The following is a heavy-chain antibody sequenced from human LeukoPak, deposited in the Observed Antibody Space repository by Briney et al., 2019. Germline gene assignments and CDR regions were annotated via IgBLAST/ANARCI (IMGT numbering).Heavy chain of an antibody. J-gene: IGHJ3*02. CDR3: ARDFPPLNGPEKRLYVWGSYRPDAFDI. D-gene: IGHD3-16*02. CDR2: IYYSGST. Sequence: SETLSLTCTVSGGSISSGDYYWSWIRQSPGKGLEWIGYIYYSGSTYYNPSLKSRVTISVDTSKNQFSLKLSSVTAADTAVYYCARDFPPLNGPEKRLYVWGSYRPDAFDIWGQGTMVTVSS. V-gene: IGHV4-30-4*08. CDR1: GGSISSGDYY.